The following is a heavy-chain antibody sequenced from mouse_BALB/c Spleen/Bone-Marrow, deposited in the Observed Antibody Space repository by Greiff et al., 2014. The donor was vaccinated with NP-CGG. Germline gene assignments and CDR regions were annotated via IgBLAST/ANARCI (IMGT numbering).Heavy chain of an antibody. J-gene: IGHJ3*01. CDR2: IWGDGST. Sequence: QVQLKESGPGLVAPSQSLSITCTVSGFSLTSYGVSWVRQPPGKGLEWLGVIWGDGSTNYHSALISRLSISKDNSKSQVFLKLNRLQNDDPGTYYWRGGPLFAYWGQGTLVNVSA. V-gene: IGHV2-3*01. CDR3: RGGPLFAY. D-gene: IGHD3-3*01. CDR1: GFSLTSYG.